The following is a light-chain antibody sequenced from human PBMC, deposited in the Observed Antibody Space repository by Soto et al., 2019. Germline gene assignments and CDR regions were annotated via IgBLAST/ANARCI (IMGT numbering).Light chain of an antibody. CDR3: QQYDDSLST. CDR1: QNISRW. Sequence: DIQMAQSPYTLCASVGDRVSIPCRASQNISRWLAWYQQKPGKAPKLLMYKASSLESGVPLRFSGSGSGTEFTLTITTLEPKHFADYKCQQYDDSLSTFGQGTKVDIK. V-gene: IGKV1-5*03. J-gene: IGKJ1*01. CDR2: KAS.